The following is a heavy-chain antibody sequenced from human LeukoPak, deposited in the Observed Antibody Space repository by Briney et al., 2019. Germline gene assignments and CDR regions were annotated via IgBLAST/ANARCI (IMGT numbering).Heavy chain of an antibody. Sequence: ASVKVSCKASGYAFTSYGISWVRQAPGQGLEWMGWISAYNGNTNYAQKLQGRVTMTTDTSTSTAYMELRSLRSDDTAVYYCARDSEDSSGWYELAFDYWGQGTLVTVPS. CDR2: ISAYNGNT. D-gene: IGHD6-19*01. CDR1: GYAFTSYG. CDR3: ARDSEDSSGWYELAFDY. J-gene: IGHJ4*02. V-gene: IGHV1-18*01.